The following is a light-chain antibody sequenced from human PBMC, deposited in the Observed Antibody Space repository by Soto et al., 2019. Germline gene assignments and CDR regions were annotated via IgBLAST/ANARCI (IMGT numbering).Light chain of an antibody. J-gene: IGKJ1*01. CDR2: GAS. CDR3: QQYNNWPQT. Sequence: EIVMTQSPATLSVSPGERATLSCRASQSVSSDLAWYQQKPGQAPRLLISGASTRATGIPARFSGSGSGTEFTLTTSSLQSEDFEVYYCQQYNNWPQTFGQGTKV. V-gene: IGKV3-15*01. CDR1: QSVSSD.